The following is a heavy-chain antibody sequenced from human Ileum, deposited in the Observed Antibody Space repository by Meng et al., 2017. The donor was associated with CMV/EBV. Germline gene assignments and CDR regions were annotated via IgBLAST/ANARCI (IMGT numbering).Heavy chain of an antibody. CDR2: IHGGGGK. CDR1: GFSLTTNVES. J-gene: IGHJ5*02. Sequence: QITFKEAGSTLVNTTPTLTLACPFFGFSLTTNVESVGWIRQPPGKALEWLALIHGGGGKQYSPSLQSRLTATRDTSKNQVVLTMTNMDPVDTATYYCVHRYSSSSGQVSWGQGTLVTVSS. D-gene: IGHD6-6*01. V-gene: IGHV2-5*02. CDR3: VHRYSSSSGQVS.